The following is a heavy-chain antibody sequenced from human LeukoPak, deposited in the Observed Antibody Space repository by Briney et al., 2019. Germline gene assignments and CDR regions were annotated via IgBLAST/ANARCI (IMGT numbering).Heavy chain of an antibody. D-gene: IGHD6-6*01. Sequence: SETLSLTCTVSGGSISSYYWSWIRQPPGKGLEWIGYIYYSGSTNYNPSLKSRVTISVDTSKNQFSLKLSSVTAADTAVYYCARVPPLAARPYYFDYWGQGTLVTVSS. J-gene: IGHJ4*02. CDR2: IYYSGST. V-gene: IGHV4-59*01. CDR3: ARVPPLAARPYYFDY. CDR1: GGSISSYY.